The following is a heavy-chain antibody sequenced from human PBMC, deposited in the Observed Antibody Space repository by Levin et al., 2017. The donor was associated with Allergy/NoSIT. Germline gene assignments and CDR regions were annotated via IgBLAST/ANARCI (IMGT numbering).Heavy chain of an antibody. CDR1: GYTFTSYG. CDR2: ISAYNGNT. CDR3: ATEGVTTQDYFDY. V-gene: IGHV1-18*01. J-gene: IGHJ4*02. Sequence: GESEKISCKASGYTFTSYGISWVRQAPGQGLEWMGWISAYNGNTNYAQKLQGRVTMTTDTSTSTAYMELRSLRSDDTAVYYCATEGVTTQDYFDYWGQGTLVTVSS. D-gene: IGHD4-17*01.